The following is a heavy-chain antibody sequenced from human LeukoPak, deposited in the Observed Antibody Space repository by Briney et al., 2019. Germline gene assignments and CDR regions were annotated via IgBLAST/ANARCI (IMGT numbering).Heavy chain of an antibody. Sequence: PGGSLRLSCVASGFTFSNHWMNWVRQAPGKGRECEANINQDGSEKNYVDSVKGRFTISRDNAKNSLYLQMNSLRVEDTAVYYCAREGGSSTSCLDPWGQGTLVTVSS. CDR2: INQDGSEK. CDR3: AREGGSSTSCLDP. CDR1: GFTFSNHW. D-gene: IGHD2-2*01. J-gene: IGHJ5*02. V-gene: IGHV3-7*01.